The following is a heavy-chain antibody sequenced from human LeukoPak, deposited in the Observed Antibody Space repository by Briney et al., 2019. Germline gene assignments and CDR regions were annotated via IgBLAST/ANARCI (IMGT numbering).Heavy chain of an antibody. D-gene: IGHD3-10*01. J-gene: IGHJ5*02. CDR3: ARGRWFGELYWFDP. CDR1: GFTFSTYS. Sequence: GGSLRLSCAASGFTFSTYSMNWVRQAPGKGLEWVSYISSSSSTIYYADSVKGRFTISRDNAKNSLHLRMNSLRAEDTAVYYCARGRWFGELYWFDPWGQGTLVTVSS. CDR2: ISSSSSTI. V-gene: IGHV3-48*01.